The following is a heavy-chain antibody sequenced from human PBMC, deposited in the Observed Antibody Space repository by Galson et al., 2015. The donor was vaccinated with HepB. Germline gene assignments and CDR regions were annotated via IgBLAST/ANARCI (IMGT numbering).Heavy chain of an antibody. CDR3: ARDTIGYSYGTPLAD. CDR1: GFTFSSYA. CDR2: ISYDGSNK. V-gene: IGHV3-30*04. J-gene: IGHJ4*02. Sequence: SLRLSCAASGFTFSSYAMHWVRQAPGKGLEWVAVISYDGSNKYYADSVKGRFTISRDNSKNTLYLQMNSLRAEDTAVYYCARDTIGYSYGTPLADWGQGTLVTVSS. D-gene: IGHD5-18*01.